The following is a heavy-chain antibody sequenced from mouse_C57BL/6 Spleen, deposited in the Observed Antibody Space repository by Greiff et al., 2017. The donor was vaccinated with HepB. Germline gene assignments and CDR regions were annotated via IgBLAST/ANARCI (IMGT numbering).Heavy chain of an antibody. V-gene: IGHV5-16*01. D-gene: IGHD1-1*01. J-gene: IGHJ2*01. CDR3: ARWGTVVGLDY. CDR2: INYDGSST. CDR1: GFTFSDYY. Sequence: EVQRVESAGGLVQPGRSMKLSCTASGFTFSDYYMAWVRQVPEKGLEWVANINYDGSSTYYLDSLKSRFIISRDNAKNILYLQMSSLKSEDTATYYCARWGTVVGLDYWGQGTTLTVSS.